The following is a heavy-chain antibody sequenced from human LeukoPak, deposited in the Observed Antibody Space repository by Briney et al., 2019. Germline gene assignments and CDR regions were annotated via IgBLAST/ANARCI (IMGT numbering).Heavy chain of an antibody. J-gene: IGHJ4*02. D-gene: IGHD3-9*01. CDR1: GYTVTSYG. CDR3: ARAGGRRYFDWLLFVPFDY. V-gene: IGHV1-18*01. CDR2: ISAYNGNT. Sequence: ASVKVSCTASGYTVTSYGIRWVRQAPGQGLEWMGWISAYNGNTNYAQKLQGRVTMTTDTSTSTAYMELRSLRSDDTAVYYCARAGGRRYFDWLLFVPFDYWGQGTLVTVSS.